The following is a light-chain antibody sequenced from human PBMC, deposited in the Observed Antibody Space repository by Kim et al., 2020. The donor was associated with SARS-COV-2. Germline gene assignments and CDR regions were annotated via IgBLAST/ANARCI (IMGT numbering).Light chain of an antibody. V-gene: IGKV3-20*01. CDR3: QQYGRSRT. J-gene: IGKJ1*01. CDR1: QSVSSSY. CDR2: GAS. Sequence: EIVLTQSPGTLSLSPGDRATLSCRASQSVSSSYLAWYQQKPGQAPRLLIYGASSRATGIPDRFSGSGSGTDFTLTISRLEPEDFAVYYCQQYGRSRTFGQGTKVDIK.